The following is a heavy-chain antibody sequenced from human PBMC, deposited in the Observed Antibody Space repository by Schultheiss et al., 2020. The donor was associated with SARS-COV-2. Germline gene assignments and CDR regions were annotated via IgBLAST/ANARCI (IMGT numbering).Heavy chain of an antibody. CDR2: ISGSGGST. D-gene: IGHD6-13*01. CDR1: GFTFHKYA. J-gene: IGHJ6*02. V-gene: IGHV3-23*01. Sequence: GESLKISCATFGFTFHKYAMSWVRQAPGKGLEWVSAISGSGGSTYYADSVKGRFTISRDNSKNTLYLQMNSLRAEDTAVYYCARCNGPDSSSWFPHKIYYYYAMDVWGQGTTVTVSS. CDR3: ARCNGPDSSSWFPHKIYYYYAMDV.